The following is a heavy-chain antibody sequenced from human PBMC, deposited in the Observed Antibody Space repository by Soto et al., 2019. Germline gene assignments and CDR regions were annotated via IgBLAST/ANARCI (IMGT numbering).Heavy chain of an antibody. V-gene: IGHV3-30*18. Sequence: PGGSLRLSCAASGFTFSNYGMYWVRQAPGKGLEWVALISNDGTKEDHAESVKGRFTISRDNSKSTLYLQMNSLRVEDTSMYYCAKGSGTYYHTSFAYWGQGTVVTVSS. CDR2: ISNDGTKE. J-gene: IGHJ4*02. D-gene: IGHD1-26*01. CDR1: GFTFSNYG. CDR3: AKGSGTYYHTSFAY.